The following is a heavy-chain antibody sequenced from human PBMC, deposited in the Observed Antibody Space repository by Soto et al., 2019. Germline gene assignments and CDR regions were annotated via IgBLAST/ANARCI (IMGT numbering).Heavy chain of an antibody. CDR2: ISSSSSYI. CDR1: GFTFSSYS. Sequence: PGGSLRLSCAASGFTFSSYSMNWVRQAPGKVLEWVSSISSSSSYIYYADSVKGRFTISRDNAKNSLYLQMNSLGAEDTAVYYCARDLWYCSGGSCFSYYYYGMDVWGQGTTVTVSS. V-gene: IGHV3-21*01. D-gene: IGHD2-15*01. J-gene: IGHJ6*02. CDR3: ARDLWYCSGGSCFSYYYYGMDV.